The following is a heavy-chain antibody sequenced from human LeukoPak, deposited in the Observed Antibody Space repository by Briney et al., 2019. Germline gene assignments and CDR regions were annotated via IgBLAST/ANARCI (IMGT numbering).Heavy chain of an antibody. D-gene: IGHD5-24*01. V-gene: IGHV4-59*01. CDR3: ARDQGDGLDY. J-gene: IGHJ4*02. CDR2: IYYSGNT. CDR1: GGSISSYY. Sequence: SETLSLTCTVSGGSISSYYWSWIRQPPGKGLEWIGYIYYSGNTNYNPSLKSRVTISVDTSKNQFSLKLSSVTAADTAVYYCARDQGDGLDYWGQGTLVTVSS.